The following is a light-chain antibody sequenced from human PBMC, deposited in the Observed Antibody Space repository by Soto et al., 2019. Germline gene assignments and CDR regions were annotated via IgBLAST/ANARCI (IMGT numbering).Light chain of an antibody. CDR1: SSDVGSYNL. CDR2: EGT. CDR3: SSNAGRVV. V-gene: IGLV2-23*01. Sequence: QSALTQPASVSGSPGQSITISCTGTSSDVGSYNLVSWYQQHPGKAPKLIIYEGTNRPSGVSNRFSGSKSGNTASLTISGLQAEDEAHYYCSSNAGRVVFGGGTKLNVL. J-gene: IGLJ2*01.